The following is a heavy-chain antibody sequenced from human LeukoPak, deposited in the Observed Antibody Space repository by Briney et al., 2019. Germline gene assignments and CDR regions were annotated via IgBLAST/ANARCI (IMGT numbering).Heavy chain of an antibody. D-gene: IGHD3-22*01. J-gene: IGHJ4*02. V-gene: IGHV4-39*01. Sequence: SETLSLTCTVSGVSISSSSYYWGWIRQPPGNGLEWIGSIYYSGSTYYNPSLMSRFTISVDTSKNQFSLKLSSVTAADTAVSYCARQTTDSSDSEGYYWGQGTLVTVSS. CDR2: IYYSGST. CDR3: ARQTTDSSDSEGYY. CDR1: GVSISSSSYY.